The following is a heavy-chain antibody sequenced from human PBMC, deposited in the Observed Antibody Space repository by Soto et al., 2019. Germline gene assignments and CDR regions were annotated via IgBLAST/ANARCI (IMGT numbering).Heavy chain of an antibody. Sequence: GESLKISCAASGFTFSSYSMNWVRQAPGKGLEWVSYISSSSSTIYYADSVKGRFTISRDNAKNSLYLQMNSLRDEDTAVYYCARDYGSGSYAPQNYYYYGMDVWGQGTTVTVSS. CDR2: ISSSSSTI. V-gene: IGHV3-48*02. J-gene: IGHJ6*02. D-gene: IGHD3-10*01. CDR3: ARDYGSGSYAPQNYYYYGMDV. CDR1: GFTFSSYS.